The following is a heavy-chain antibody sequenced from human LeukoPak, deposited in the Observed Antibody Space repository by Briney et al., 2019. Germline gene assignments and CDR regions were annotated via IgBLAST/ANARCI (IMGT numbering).Heavy chain of an antibody. D-gene: IGHD6-13*01. J-gene: IGHJ4*02. Sequence: SETLSLTCTVSGGSINNYYWNWIRQPPGKGLEWIGYVYYIGSTSYNPSLKSRVTISVDTSKNQFSLKLSSVTAADTAVYYCARRGPGYSSSWYMDYWGQGTLVTVSS. CDR1: GGSINNYY. CDR3: ARRGPGYSSSWYMDY. V-gene: IGHV4-59*08. CDR2: VYYIGST.